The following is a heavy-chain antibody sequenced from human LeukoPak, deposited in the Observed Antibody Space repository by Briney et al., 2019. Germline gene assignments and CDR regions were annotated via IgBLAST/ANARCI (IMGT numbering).Heavy chain of an antibody. J-gene: IGHJ5*02. CDR2: ISYDGSNK. V-gene: IGHV3-30*01. Sequence: GGSLRLSCAASGFTFSSYAMHWVRQAPGKGLEWVAVISYDGSNKYYADSVKGRFTISIDNSNNTLYLQMNSLRAGDKAVYYRASEAYYYDSSCYHNWFDPWGQGTLVTVSS. CDR3: ASEAYYYDSSCYHNWFDP. CDR1: GFTFSSYA. D-gene: IGHD3-22*01.